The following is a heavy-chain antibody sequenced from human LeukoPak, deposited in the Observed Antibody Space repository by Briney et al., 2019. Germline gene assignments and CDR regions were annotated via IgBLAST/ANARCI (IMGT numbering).Heavy chain of an antibody. D-gene: IGHD6-19*01. CDR1: GGSISSYY. J-gene: IGHJ4*02. CDR3: ARSASGWSERIDY. Sequence: PSETLSLTCTVSGGSISSYYWSWIRQPPGKGLEWLGYIYYSGSTNYNPSLKSRVTISVDTSKNQFSLKLSSVTAADTAVYYCARSASGWSERIDYWGQGTLVIVSS. CDR2: IYYSGST. V-gene: IGHV4-59*01.